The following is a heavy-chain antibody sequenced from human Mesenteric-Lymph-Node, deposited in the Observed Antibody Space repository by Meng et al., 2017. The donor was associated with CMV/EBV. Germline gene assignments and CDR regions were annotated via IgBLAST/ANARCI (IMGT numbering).Heavy chain of an antibody. CDR3: ARSRGGLSVTIFGVALDY. V-gene: IGHV3-73*01. CDR2: IRSKANSYET. D-gene: IGHD3-3*01. J-gene: IGHJ4*02. CDR1: GFTFSGSA. Sequence: GESLKISCAASGFTFSGSAMHWVRQASGEGLEWVGRIRSKANSYETSYAASVKGRFTISRDNANNSLYLQMNSLRAEDTAVYYCARSRGGLSVTIFGVALDYWGQGTLVTVSS.